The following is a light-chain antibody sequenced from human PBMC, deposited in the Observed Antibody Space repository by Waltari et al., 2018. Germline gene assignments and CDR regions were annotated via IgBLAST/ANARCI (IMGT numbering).Light chain of an antibody. V-gene: IGLV2-11*01. Sequence: QSALTQPRSVSGSPGQSVTISCTGTRSDVGGYNFVSWYQQHPGTAPKLTISDVTKRPAAVPDRFSRSKSGNPASLTISGLQAEDEADYYCSSYAGNYVAFGGGTKLTVL. CDR2: DVT. CDR3: SSYAGNYVA. CDR1: RSDVGGYNF. J-gene: IGLJ2*01.